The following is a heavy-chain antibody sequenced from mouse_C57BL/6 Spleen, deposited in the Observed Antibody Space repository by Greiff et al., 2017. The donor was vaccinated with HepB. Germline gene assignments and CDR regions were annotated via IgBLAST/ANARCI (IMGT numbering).Heavy chain of an antibody. Sequence: QVQLKESGPELVKPGASVKISCKASGYAFSSSWMNWVKQRPGKGLEWIGRIYPGDGDTNYNGKFKGKATLTADKSSSTAYMQLSSLTSEDSAVYFCARDGGRYFDYWGQGTTLTVSS. CDR2: IYPGDGDT. D-gene: IGHD1-1*01. J-gene: IGHJ2*01. CDR3: ARDGGRYFDY. V-gene: IGHV1-82*01. CDR1: GYAFSSSW.